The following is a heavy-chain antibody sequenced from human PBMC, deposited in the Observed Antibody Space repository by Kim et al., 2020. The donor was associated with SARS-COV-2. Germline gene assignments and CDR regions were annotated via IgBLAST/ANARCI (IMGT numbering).Heavy chain of an antibody. CDR3: ARDGEVRSSSWQYYFDY. V-gene: IGHV1-69*01. J-gene: IGHJ4*02. D-gene: IGHD6-13*01. Sequence: FQDRVTITADESTSTAYMELSSLRSEDTAVYYCARDGEVRSSSWQYYFDYWGQGTLVTVSS.